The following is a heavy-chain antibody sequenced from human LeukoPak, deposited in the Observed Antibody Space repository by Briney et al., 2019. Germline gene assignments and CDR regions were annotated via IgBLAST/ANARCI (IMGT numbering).Heavy chain of an antibody. CDR2: ISAYYGNT. J-gene: IGHJ6*02. CDR3: ARDRTTWIQLWSVYYYYGMDV. CDR1: GYTFTSYG. D-gene: IGHD5-18*01. Sequence: ASVKVSCKAAGYTFTSYGISWVRQAPGQGLEWMGWISAYYGNTNYAQKLQGRVTMTTDTSTSTAYMELRSLRSDDTAVYYCARDRTTWIQLWSVYYYYGMDVWGQGTTVTVSS. V-gene: IGHV1-18*01.